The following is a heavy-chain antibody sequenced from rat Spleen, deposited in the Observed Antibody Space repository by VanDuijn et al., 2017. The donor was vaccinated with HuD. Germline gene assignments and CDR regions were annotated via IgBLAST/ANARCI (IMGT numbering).Heavy chain of an antibody. CDR1: GFSFISNG. CDR3: ARQSSLFAY. CDR2: ISSGGST. J-gene: IGHJ3*01. V-gene: IGHV2S12*01. Sequence: QVQLKESGPGLVQPSQTLSLTCTVSGFSFISNGVSWVRQPPGKGLEWIAAISSGGSTYFNSVLKSRLSISRDTSKSQVFLKMNSLRSEDTATYYCARQSSLFAYWGQGTLVTVSS.